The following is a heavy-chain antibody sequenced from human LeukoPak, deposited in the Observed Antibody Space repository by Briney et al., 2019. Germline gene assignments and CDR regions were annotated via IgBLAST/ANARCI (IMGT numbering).Heavy chain of an antibody. Sequence: GGSLRLSCAASGFTFSIYEMNWVRQAPGKGLEGVSYISSSGSNIYYADPVKGRFTISRDNAKNSLYPQINSLRAEDTAIYHCARDGVVPAAVFDYWGQGTLVTVSS. CDR3: ARDGVVPAAVFDY. CDR2: ISSSGSNI. V-gene: IGHV3-48*03. J-gene: IGHJ4*02. CDR1: GFTFSIYE. D-gene: IGHD2-2*01.